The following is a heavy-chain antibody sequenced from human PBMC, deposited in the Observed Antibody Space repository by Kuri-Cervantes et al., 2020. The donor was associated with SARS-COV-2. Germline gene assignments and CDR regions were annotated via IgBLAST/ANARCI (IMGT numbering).Heavy chain of an antibody. CDR1: GGSFSGYY. D-gene: IGHD5-12*01. CDR3: ARWLRLNDRYFDY. Sequence: GSLRLSCAVYGGSFSGYYWSWIRQPPGKGLEWIGEINHSGSTNYNPSLKSRVTISVDTSKNQFSLKLSSVTAADTAVYYCARWLRLNDRYFDYWGQGILTVSS. J-gene: IGHJ4*02. CDR2: INHSGST. V-gene: IGHV4-34*01.